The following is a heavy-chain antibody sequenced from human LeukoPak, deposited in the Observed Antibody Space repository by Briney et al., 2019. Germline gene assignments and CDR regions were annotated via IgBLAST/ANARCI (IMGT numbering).Heavy chain of an antibody. V-gene: IGHV3-15*01. CDR1: GFTFSNAW. CDR2: IKSKTDGGTT. J-gene: IGHJ4*02. D-gene: IGHD3-16*02. Sequence: GGSLRLSCAASGFTFSNAWMSWVRQAPGKGLEWVGRIKSKTDGGTTDYAAPVKGRFTISRDDSKNTLYLQMNSLKTEDTAFYYCTTDEYDYVWGSYRYSGEYYFDYWGQGTLVTVSS. CDR3: TTDEYDYVWGSYRYSGEYYFDY.